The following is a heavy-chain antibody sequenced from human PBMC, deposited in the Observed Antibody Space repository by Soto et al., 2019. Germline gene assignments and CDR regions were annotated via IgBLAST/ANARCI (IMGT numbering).Heavy chain of an antibody. D-gene: IGHD2-21*02. V-gene: IGHV4-4*02. CDR2: IYHAGSP. Sequence: HLQESGPGLVKPSGTLSLTCDVSGGSISSSSWWTWVRQSPGKGLEWIGEIYHAGSPNYNPSFQSRVTILADKSKNHFSLRLTSVTAADTAIYFCARCLSCRGDFDVWGQGTTVTVSS. J-gene: IGHJ3*01. CDR3: ARCLSCRGDFDV. CDR1: GGSISSSSW.